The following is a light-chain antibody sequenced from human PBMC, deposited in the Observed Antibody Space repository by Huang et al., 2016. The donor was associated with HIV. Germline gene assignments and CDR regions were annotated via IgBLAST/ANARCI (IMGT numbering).Light chain of an antibody. V-gene: IGKV1-27*01. Sequence: DIEMTQSPSSLSASVGDRVTVSCRASQGISNSLAWYQQKPGKAPKLLIYGASALQSGVPSRFSGSGSGTDFTLTINSLQPEDVATYYCQKYNSAPWTFGQGTKVEIK. J-gene: IGKJ1*01. CDR1: QGISNS. CDR2: GAS. CDR3: QKYNSAPWT.